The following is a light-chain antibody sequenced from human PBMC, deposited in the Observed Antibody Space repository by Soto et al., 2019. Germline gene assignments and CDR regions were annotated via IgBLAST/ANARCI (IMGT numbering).Light chain of an antibody. Sequence: VMTQSPLSLPVTLGQPASISCRSSQSVSSNLAWYQQAPGQAPRLLIYGASTRATGLPARFSGSGSGTDFTLTISSLQPEDFATYYCQQSYSTPRTFGQGTRLEIK. CDR3: QQSYSTPRT. V-gene: IGKV3-15*01. CDR2: GAS. CDR1: QSVSSN. J-gene: IGKJ5*01.